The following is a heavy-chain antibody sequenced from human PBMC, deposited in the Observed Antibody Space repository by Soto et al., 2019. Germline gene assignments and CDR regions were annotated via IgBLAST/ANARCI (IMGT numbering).Heavy chain of an antibody. Sequence: QVQLVESGGGVVQPGRSLRLSCAASGFTFSSYGMHWVRQAPGKGLEWVAVISYDGSNKYYADSVKGRFTISRDNSKNTLYLQMNSLRAEDTAVCYCAKEPQRWLLYNWFDPWGQGTLVTVSS. J-gene: IGHJ5*02. CDR2: ISYDGSNK. D-gene: IGHD6-19*01. CDR1: GFTFSSYG. V-gene: IGHV3-30*18. CDR3: AKEPQRWLLYNWFDP.